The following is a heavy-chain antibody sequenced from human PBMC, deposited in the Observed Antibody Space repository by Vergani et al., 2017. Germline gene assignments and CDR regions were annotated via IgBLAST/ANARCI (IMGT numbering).Heavy chain of an antibody. CDR1: GGSISSSSYY. V-gene: IGHV4-39*07. CDR2: IYYSGST. D-gene: IGHD3-22*01. Sequence: QLQLQESGPGLVKPSETLSLTCTVSGGSISSSSYYWGWIRQPPGKGLEWIGSIYYSGSTYYNPSLKSRVTISVDPSKNQFSLKLSSVTAADTAVYYCARDDTVILDAFDIWGQGTMVTVSS. J-gene: IGHJ3*02. CDR3: ARDDTVILDAFDI.